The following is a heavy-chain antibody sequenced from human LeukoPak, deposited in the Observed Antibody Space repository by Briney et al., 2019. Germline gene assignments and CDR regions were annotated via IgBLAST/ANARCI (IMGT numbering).Heavy chain of an antibody. D-gene: IGHD1-1*01. V-gene: IGHV4-31*03. Sequence: SETLSLTCTVSGGSLSSGGYYWSWIRQHPGKGLEWIGYIYYSGSTYYNPSLKSRVTISVDTSKNQFSLKLSSVTAADTAVYYCAREVIWITVTTNWFDPWGQGTLVTVSS. CDR1: GGSLSSGGYY. J-gene: IGHJ5*02. CDR2: IYYSGST. CDR3: AREVIWITVTTNWFDP.